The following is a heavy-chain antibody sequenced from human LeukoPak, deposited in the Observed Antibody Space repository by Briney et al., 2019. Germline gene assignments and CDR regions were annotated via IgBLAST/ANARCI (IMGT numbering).Heavy chain of an antibody. J-gene: IGHJ3*02. CDR3: ARDSGKTTGTTLDACDI. CDR2: ISAYNGNT. CDR1: GYTSTSYG. Sequence: ASVKVSCKASGYTSTSYGISWVRQAPGQGLEWMGWISAYNGNTNYAQKLQGRVTMTTDTSTSTAYMELRSLRSDDTAVYYCARDSGKTTGTTLDACDIWRQGTMVTVSS. V-gene: IGHV1-18*01. D-gene: IGHD1-7*01.